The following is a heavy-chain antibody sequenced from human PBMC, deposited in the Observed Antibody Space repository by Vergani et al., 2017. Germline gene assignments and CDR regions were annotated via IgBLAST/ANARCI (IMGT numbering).Heavy chain of an antibody. CDR1: GGSISSYY. V-gene: IGHV4-59*01. D-gene: IGHD6-13*01. CDR2: IYYSGST. CDR3: ARGIAAATPFDY. J-gene: IGHJ4*02. Sequence: QVQLQESGPGLVKPSETLSLTCTVSGGSISSYYWSWIRQPPGKGLEWIGYIYYSGSTNYNPSLKSRVTISVDTSKNQFSLKLSSVTAADTAVYYCARGIAAATPFDYWGQGTLVTVSS.